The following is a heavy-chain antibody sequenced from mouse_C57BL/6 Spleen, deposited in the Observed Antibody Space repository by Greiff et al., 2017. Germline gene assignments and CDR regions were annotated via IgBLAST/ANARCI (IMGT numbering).Heavy chain of an antibody. D-gene: IGHD1-1*01. V-gene: IGHV7-1*01. CDR2: SRNKANDYTT. J-gene: IGHJ4*01. Sequence: EVQGVESGGGLVQSGRSLRLSCATSGFTFSDFYMEWVRQAPGKGLEWIAASRNKANDYTTEYSASVKGRFIVSRDTSQSILYLQMNALRAEDTAIYYCARDDYYGSLMGYWGQGTSVTVSS. CDR1: GFTFSDFY. CDR3: ARDDYYGSLMGY.